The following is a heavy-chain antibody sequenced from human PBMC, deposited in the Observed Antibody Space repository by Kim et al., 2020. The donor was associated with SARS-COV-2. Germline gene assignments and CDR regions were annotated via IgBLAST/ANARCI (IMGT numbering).Heavy chain of an antibody. CDR3: AREYYGRGDY. D-gene: IGHD3-3*01. Sequence: YTNYADSVKGRFTISRDNGRNSLYLQMNSLRAEDTAVYYCAREYYGRGDYWGQGTLVTVSS. CDR2: YT. V-gene: IGHV3-11*05. J-gene: IGHJ4*02.